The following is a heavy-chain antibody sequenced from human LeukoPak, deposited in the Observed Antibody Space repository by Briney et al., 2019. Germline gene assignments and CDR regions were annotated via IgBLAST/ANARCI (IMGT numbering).Heavy chain of an antibody. Sequence: GGSLRLSCAASGFTFSSYAMSWVRQAPGKGLEWVSAISGSGGRTYYADSVKGRFTISRDNSKNTLYLQMNSLRAEDTAVYYCAKVDGGDIVVVPAAIAYYYYGMDVWGQGTTVTVSS. CDR1: GFTFSSYA. D-gene: IGHD2-2*01. V-gene: IGHV3-23*01. CDR3: AKVDGGDIVVVPAAIAYYYYGMDV. CDR2: ISGSGGRT. J-gene: IGHJ6*02.